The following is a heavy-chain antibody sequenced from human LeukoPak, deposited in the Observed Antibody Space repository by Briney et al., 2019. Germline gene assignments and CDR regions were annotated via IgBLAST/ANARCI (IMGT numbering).Heavy chain of an antibody. CDR3: ARTDYYDSSGLNY. J-gene: IGHJ4*02. CDR1: GFTVSSNY. D-gene: IGHD3-22*01. Sequence: GGSLRLSCAASGFTVSSNYMSWVRQAPGKGLEWVSVICSGGSTYYADSVKGRFTISRDNSKNTLYLQMNSLRAEDTAVYYCARTDYYDSSGLNYWGQGTLVTVSS. V-gene: IGHV3-66*02. CDR2: ICSGGST.